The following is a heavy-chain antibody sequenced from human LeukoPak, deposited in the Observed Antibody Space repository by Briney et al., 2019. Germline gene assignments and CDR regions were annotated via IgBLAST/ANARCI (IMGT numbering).Heavy chain of an antibody. J-gene: IGHJ4*02. CDR1: GGSISNYY. V-gene: IGHV4-59*01. CDR2: IYYTGST. D-gene: IGHD6-25*01. Sequence: PSETLSLTCTVSGGSISNYYWSWIRQPPGEGLEWIGYIYYTGSTNYNPSLKSRVTISVDTSKNQFSLKLSSVTAADTAVYYCARYAHSSGGNYFVYWGQGTLVTVSS. CDR3: ARYAHSSGGNYFVY.